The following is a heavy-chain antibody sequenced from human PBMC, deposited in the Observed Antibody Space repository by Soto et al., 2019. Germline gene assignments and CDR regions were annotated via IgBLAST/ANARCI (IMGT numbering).Heavy chain of an antibody. CDR3: ARQRTTVVTKAYLAL. D-gene: IGHD2-21*02. CDR2: IYYSGRS. CDR1: VESVSRSSYS. Sequence: SDTVPTTGMGRVESVSRSSYSSGWIRQPPGKGLEWIGSIYYSGRSYYNPSFKSRVTISIDTSKNQFSLKLSSVTATDTAVYYCARQRTTVVTKAYLALWGQGALVTVSS. V-gene: IGHV4-39*01. J-gene: IGHJ4*02.